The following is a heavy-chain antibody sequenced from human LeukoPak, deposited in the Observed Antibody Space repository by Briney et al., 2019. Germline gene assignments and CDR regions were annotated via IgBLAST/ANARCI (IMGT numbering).Heavy chain of an antibody. Sequence: SETLSLTCTVSGYSISSGYYWGWIRQPPGKGLEWIGSIYDSGSTYYNPSLKSRVTISVDTSKNQFSLKLSSVTAADTAVYYCARHYSSGWYFVAHWGQGTLVTVSS. CDR1: GYSISSGYY. J-gene: IGHJ4*02. D-gene: IGHD6-19*01. CDR2: IYDSGST. CDR3: ARHYSSGWYFVAH. V-gene: IGHV4-38-2*02.